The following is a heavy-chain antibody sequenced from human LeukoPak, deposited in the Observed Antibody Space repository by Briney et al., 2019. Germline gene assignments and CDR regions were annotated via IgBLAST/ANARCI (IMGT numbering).Heavy chain of an antibody. CDR1: GGSISSGGYY. J-gene: IGHJ4*02. V-gene: IGHV4-31*03. CDR3: ARGSREYSYGYLDY. CDR2: IYYSGST. D-gene: IGHD5-18*01. Sequence: PSETLSLTCTVSGGSISSGGYYWSWIRQHPGKGLEWIGYIYYSGSTYYNPSLKSRVTISVDTSKNQFSLKLSSVTAADTAVYYCARGSREYSYGYLDYWGQGTLVTVSS.